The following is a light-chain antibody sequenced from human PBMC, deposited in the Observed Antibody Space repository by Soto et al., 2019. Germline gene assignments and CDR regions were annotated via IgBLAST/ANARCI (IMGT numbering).Light chain of an antibody. CDR1: QTINIW. CDR2: KAS. CDR3: QQYITYWT. Sequence: DIPMTQSPSTLSASVGDRVTITCRASQTINIWLAWYQQKPGKAPKLLIYKASNLQSGVPSRFSGSGSGTEFTLTISSLQPDDFATYFCQQYITYWTFGQGTKVEIQ. V-gene: IGKV1-5*03. J-gene: IGKJ1*01.